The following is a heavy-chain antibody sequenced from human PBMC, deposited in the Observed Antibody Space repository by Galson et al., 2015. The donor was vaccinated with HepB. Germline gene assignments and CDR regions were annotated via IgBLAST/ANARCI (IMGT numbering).Heavy chain of an antibody. CDR3: ARTAGESLKAAIDN. CDR2: ISAYNGYT. Sequence: SVKVSCKASGYTFNNYGFSWVRQAPGQGLEWMGWISAYNGYTKYGQNVQGRVTMTTDTATTTAYMELRSLRSDDTAVYYCARTAGESLKAAIDNWGRGTLVTVSS. V-gene: IGHV1-18*04. J-gene: IGHJ4*02. CDR1: GYTFNNYG. D-gene: IGHD3-16*01.